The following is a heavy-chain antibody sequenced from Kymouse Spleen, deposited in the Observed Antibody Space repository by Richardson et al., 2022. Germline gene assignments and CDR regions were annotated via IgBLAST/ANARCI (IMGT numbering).Heavy chain of an antibody. CDR2: ISWNSGSI. V-gene: IGHV3-9*01. CDR3: AKDAWIQLWFYGMDV. Sequence: EVQLVESGGGLVQPGRSLRLSCAASGFTFDDYAMHWVRQAPGKGLEWVSGISWNSGSIGYADSVKGRFTISRDNAKNSLYLQMNSLRAEDTALYYCAKDAWIQLWFYGMDVWGQGTTVTVSS. J-gene: IGHJ6*02. CDR1: GFTFDDYA. D-gene: IGHD5-18,IGHD5-18*01.